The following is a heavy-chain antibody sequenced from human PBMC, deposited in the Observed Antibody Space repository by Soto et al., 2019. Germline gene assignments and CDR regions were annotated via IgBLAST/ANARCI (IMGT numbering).Heavy chain of an antibody. Sequence: ASVKVSCKASGYTFTGYYMHWVRQAPGQGLEWMGWINPNSGGTNYAQKFQGRVTMTRDTSISTAYMELSRLRSDDTAVYYCARDLRFLEWNYYYYGMDAWGQGTTVTVSS. CDR3: ARDLRFLEWNYYYYGMDA. CDR2: INPNSGGT. J-gene: IGHJ6*02. D-gene: IGHD3-3*01. V-gene: IGHV1-2*02. CDR1: GYTFTGYY.